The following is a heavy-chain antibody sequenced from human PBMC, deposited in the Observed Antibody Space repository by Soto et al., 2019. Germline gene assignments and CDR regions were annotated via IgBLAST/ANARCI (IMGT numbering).Heavy chain of an antibody. CDR1: GFTFSSYA. Sequence: ESGGGVVQPGRSLRLSCAASGFTFSSYAMHWVRQAPGKGLEWVAVISYDGSNKYYADSVKGRFTISRDNSKNTLYLQMNSLRAEDTAVYYCARDPLWGTAMVIWYFDLWGRGTLVTVSS. V-gene: IGHV3-30-3*01. CDR2: ISYDGSNK. D-gene: IGHD5-18*01. CDR3: ARDPLWGTAMVIWYFDL. J-gene: IGHJ2*01.